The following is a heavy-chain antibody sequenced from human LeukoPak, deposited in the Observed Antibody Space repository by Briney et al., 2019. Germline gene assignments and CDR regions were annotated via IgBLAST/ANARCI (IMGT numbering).Heavy chain of an antibody. D-gene: IGHD3-10*01. CDR3: ARGSRGVTPNYFDY. Sequence: SETLSLTCTVSGYSISSGYYWGWIRQPPGKGLEWIGSIYYSGSTYYNPSLKSRVTISVDTSKNQFSLKLSSVTAADTAVYYCARGSRGVTPNYFDYWGQGTLVTVSS. J-gene: IGHJ4*02. V-gene: IGHV4-38-2*02. CDR2: IYYSGST. CDR1: GYSISSGYY.